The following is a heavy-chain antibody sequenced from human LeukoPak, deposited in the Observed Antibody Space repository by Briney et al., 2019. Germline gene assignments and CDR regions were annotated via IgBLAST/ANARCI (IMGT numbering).Heavy chain of an antibody. CDR1: GGSISSYF. J-gene: IGHJ4*02. D-gene: IGHD3-10*01. CDR3: ARADGSGSPHFDY. CDR2: IHYGGST. Sequence: SETLSLTCSVSGGSISSYFWRWIRQPPGRGLEWGGIIHYGGSTNYNPSIKSRVTISVDTSKNHFYLKLSCVTAADTAVYYCARADGSGSPHFDYWGQGTLVTVSS. V-gene: IGHV4-59*13.